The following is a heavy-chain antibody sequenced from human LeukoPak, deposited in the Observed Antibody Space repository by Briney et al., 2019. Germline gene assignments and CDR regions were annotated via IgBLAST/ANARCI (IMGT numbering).Heavy chain of an antibody. CDR3: ARDDCSSTSCQIDY. D-gene: IGHD2-2*01. CDR1: GGSISSGDYY. CDR2: IYYSGST. Sequence: SETLSLTCTVSGGSISSGDYYWSWIRQPPGKGLEWIGYIYYSGSTYYNPSLKSRVTISVDTSKNQFSLKLSSVTAADTAVYYCARDDCSSTSCQIDYWGQGTLVTVSS. V-gene: IGHV4-30-4*01. J-gene: IGHJ4*02.